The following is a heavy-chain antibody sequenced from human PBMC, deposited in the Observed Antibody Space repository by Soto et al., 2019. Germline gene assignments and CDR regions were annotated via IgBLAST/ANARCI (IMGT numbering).Heavy chain of an antibody. Sequence: GASVKVSCKASGYSFTRYGIGWARQAPGQGLEWMGIINASDGSTTYAQKFQGRVTMTRDTSTTTVYMELSSLRSDDTAVYYCARDRRDGYNTFDYWGQGTLVTVSS. D-gene: IGHD5-12*01. V-gene: IGHV1-46*01. CDR1: GYSFTRYG. CDR2: INASDGST. CDR3: ARDRRDGYNTFDY. J-gene: IGHJ4*02.